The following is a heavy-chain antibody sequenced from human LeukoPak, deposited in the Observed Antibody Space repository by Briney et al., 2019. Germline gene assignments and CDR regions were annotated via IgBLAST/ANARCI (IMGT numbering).Heavy chain of an antibody. CDR1: GGTFSSYA. Sequence: ASVKVSCKASGGTFSSYAISWVRQAPGQGLEWMGGVIPIFGTANYAQKFQGRVTITTDESTSTAYMELSSLRSEDTAVYYCKGYCSSTSCYTYYYYMDVWGKGTTVTVSS. V-gene: IGHV1-69*05. J-gene: IGHJ6*03. D-gene: IGHD2-2*02. CDR2: VIPIFGTA. CDR3: KGYCSSTSCYTYYYYMDV.